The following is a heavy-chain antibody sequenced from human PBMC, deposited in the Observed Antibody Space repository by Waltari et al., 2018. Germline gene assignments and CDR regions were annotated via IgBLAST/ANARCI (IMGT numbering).Heavy chain of an antibody. Sequence: QVQLQESGPGLVKPSETLSLTCTVSGGSISSYYWSWIRQPAGKGLEWIGRIYTSGSTNSTPSLKSRVTMSVNTSKNQFSLKRSSVTAADTAVYYCARDSEDFWSGYYSYYFDYWGQGTLVTVSS. V-gene: IGHV4-4*07. CDR1: GGSISSYY. J-gene: IGHJ4*02. CDR2: IYTSGST. CDR3: ARDSEDFWSGYYSYYFDY. D-gene: IGHD3-3*01.